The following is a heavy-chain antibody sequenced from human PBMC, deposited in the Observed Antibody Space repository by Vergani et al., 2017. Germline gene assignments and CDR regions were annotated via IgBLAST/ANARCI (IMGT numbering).Heavy chain of an antibody. Sequence: QLQLQESGPGLVKPSETLSLTCTVSGGSISSSSYYWGWIRQPPGKGLEWIGSIYYSGSTYYNPSLKSRVTISVDTSKNQFSLKLSSVTAADTAVYYCARAEGSGISFDYWGQGTLVTVSS. CDR1: GGSISSSSYY. CDR2: IYYSGST. V-gene: IGHV4-39*07. CDR3: ARAEGSGISFDY. D-gene: IGHD3-10*01. J-gene: IGHJ4*02.